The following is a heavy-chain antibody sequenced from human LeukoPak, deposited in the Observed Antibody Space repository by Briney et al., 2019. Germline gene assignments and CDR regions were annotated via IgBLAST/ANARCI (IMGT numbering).Heavy chain of an antibody. D-gene: IGHD6-19*01. CDR3: AKTTVGYSSGRYPGWPADC. J-gene: IGHJ4*02. CDR2: ICGSGGCT. Sequence: GGSLRLSCEASGFTFNTYAIYWVRQAPGKGLEWVSGICGSGGCTYYADSVKGRFTISRDNSKNTVYLQMNSLTADDTAVYYCAKTTVGYSSGRYPGWPADCWGQGTLVAVSS. CDR1: GFTFNTYA. V-gene: IGHV3-23*01.